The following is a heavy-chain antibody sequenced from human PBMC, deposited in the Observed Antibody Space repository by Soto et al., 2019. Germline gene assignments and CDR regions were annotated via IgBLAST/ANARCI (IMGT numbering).Heavy chain of an antibody. D-gene: IGHD6-13*01. CDR3: ARVNASIWYAFGD. J-gene: IGHJ4*02. V-gene: IGHV6-1*01. Sequence: SLTCAIYGDSGSSLSSAWNWIRQSPAIGREWLGRTYFRSKWPNDYAASVKSRITINPDTHKNQFSLQLKSVTADDTALYYCARVNASIWYAFGDWAQGSLVTVAS. CDR1: GDSGSSLSSA. CDR2: TYFRSKWPN.